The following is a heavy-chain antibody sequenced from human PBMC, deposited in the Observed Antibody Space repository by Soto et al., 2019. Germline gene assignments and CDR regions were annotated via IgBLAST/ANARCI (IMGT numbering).Heavy chain of an antibody. J-gene: IGHJ4*02. CDR1: GGSMRNYF. D-gene: IGHD6-13*01. Sequence: SETLSLTCSVSGGSMRNYFWTWIRQPPGKGLEWIGYIHYSGTTSFFPSYNPSLRSRVTISEDTSKNQFSLKLLSVTTPDTAVYFCAAGEASSRNLAPYYLDFWGQGTLVT. CDR3: AAGEASSRNLAPYYLDF. CDR2: IHYSGTT. V-gene: IGHV4-59*01.